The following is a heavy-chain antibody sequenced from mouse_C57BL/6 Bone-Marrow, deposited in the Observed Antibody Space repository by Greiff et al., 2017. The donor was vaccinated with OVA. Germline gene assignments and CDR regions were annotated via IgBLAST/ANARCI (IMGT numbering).Heavy chain of an antibody. CDR2: IYPGDGDT. Sequence: VKLMESGPELVKPGASVKISCKASGYAFSSSWMNWVKQRPGTGLEWIGRIYPGDGDTNYNGKFKGKATLTADTSSSTAYMQLSSLTSEDSAVYFCEVGYGLDYWGEGTTLTVSS. V-gene: IGHV1-82*01. CDR1: GYAFSSSW. J-gene: IGHJ2*01. D-gene: IGHD1-1*02. CDR3: EVGYGLDY.